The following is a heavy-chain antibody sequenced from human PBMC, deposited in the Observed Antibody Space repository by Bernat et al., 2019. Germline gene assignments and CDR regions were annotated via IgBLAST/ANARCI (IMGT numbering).Heavy chain of an antibody. CDR3: ERTRLWFGELFYAFDI. CDR1: GFSLSTSGMC. CDR2: IDWDDDK. J-gene: IGHJ3*02. D-gene: IGHD3-10*01. V-gene: IGHV2-70*01. Sequence: QVTLRESGPALVKPTQTLTLTCTFSGFSLSTSGMCVSWIRQPPGKALEWLALIDWDDDKYYSTSLKTRLTISKDTSKNQVVLTMTNMDPVDTATYYCERTRLWFGELFYAFDIWGQGTMVTVSS.